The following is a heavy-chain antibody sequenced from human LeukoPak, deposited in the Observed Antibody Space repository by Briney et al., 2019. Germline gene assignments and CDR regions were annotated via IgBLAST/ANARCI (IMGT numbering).Heavy chain of an antibody. D-gene: IGHD1-26*01. CDR3: ARKHSGSYDDLDY. CDR2: IIPIFGTA. CDR1: GGTFSSYA. V-gene: IGHV1-69*05. Sequence: SVKVSCKASGGTFSSYAISWVRQAPGQGLEWMGGIIPIFGTANYAQKFQGRVTITTDESTSTAYMELSSLRSEDTAVYYCARKHSGSYDDLDYWGQGTLVTVSS. J-gene: IGHJ4*02.